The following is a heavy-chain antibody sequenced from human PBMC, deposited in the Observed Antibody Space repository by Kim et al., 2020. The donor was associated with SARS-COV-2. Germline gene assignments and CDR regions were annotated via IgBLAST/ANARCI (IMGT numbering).Heavy chain of an antibody. CDR3: ARDDYDAADSSWDWRNDGVDV. J-gene: IGHJ3*01. Sequence: GGSLRLSCVASGFTFSRFAMHWVRQVPGKGLEWVAFISHDGSNEYYTDSVKGRLTISRDDSKNTLYLQMNSLKPEDTAVYYCARDDYDAADSSWDWRNDGVDVWGQGTLVTVSS. CDR2: ISHDGSNE. CDR1: GFTFSRFA. D-gene: IGHD3-16*01. V-gene: IGHV3-30*04.